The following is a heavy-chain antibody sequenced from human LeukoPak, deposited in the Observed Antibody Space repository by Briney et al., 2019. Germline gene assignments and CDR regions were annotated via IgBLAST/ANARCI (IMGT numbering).Heavy chain of an antibody. CDR2: IKSKTDGGTT. D-gene: IGHD3-10*01. CDR3: GGELPPFDY. Sequence: RSGGSLRLSCAASGFTFSNAWMSWVRRAPGKGLGWVGRIKSKTDGGTTDYAAPVKGRFTISRDDSKNTLYLQMNSLKTEDTAVYYCGGELPPFDYWGQGTLVTVSS. CDR1: GFTFSNAW. J-gene: IGHJ4*02. V-gene: IGHV3-15*01.